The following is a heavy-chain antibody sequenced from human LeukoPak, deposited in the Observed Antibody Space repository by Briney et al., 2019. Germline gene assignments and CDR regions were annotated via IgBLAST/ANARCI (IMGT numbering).Heavy chain of an antibody. V-gene: IGHV4-34*01. D-gene: IGHD5-18*01. J-gene: IGHJ6*02. CDR1: GGSFSGYY. Sequence: SETLSLTCAVYGGSFSGYYWSWIRQPPGKGLEWIGEINHSGGTNYNPSLKSRVTISVDTSKNQFSLKLSSVTAADTAVYYCARESSYGSYGMDVWGQGTTVTVSS. CDR2: INHSGGT. CDR3: ARESSYGSYGMDV.